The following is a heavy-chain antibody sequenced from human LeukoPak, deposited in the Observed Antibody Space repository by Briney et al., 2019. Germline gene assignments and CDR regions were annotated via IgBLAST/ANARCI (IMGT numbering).Heavy chain of an antibody. CDR2: IHYSGST. CDR3: ARSALDVYHSSGFYLT. CDR1: GGSITTYY. Sequence: SEALSLTCTVSGGSITTYYWTWFRQPPGKGLEWIGYIHYSGSTNYNPSLKGRVTISADSSKNQISLKLISVTAADTAVFYCARSALDVYHSSGFYLTWGQGTLVTVSS. V-gene: IGHV4-59*08. D-gene: IGHD3-22*01. J-gene: IGHJ4*02.